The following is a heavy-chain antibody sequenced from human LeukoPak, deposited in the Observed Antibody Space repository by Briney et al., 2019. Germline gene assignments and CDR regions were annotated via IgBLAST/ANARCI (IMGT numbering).Heavy chain of an antibody. Sequence: SGGSLRLSCAASGFTFSSYGMHWVRQAPGKGLEWVAFIRYDGNNKYYADSVKGRFTISRDNSKNTLYLQMNSLRAEDTAVYYCAKDLNRSGATSGWSYFDYWGQGTLVTVSS. V-gene: IGHV3-30*02. D-gene: IGHD6-19*01. CDR2: IRYDGNNK. CDR3: AKDLNRSGATSGWSYFDY. CDR1: GFTFSSYG. J-gene: IGHJ4*02.